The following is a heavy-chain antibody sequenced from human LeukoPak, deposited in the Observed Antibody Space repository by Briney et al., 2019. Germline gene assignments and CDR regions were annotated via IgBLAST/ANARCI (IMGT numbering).Heavy chain of an antibody. J-gene: IGHJ4*02. V-gene: IGHV4-59*02. CDR2: IYYSGST. CDR3: AREGSGWAYYYDSSGYYGSTGFDY. CDR1: DGSVSSYY. D-gene: IGHD3-22*01. Sequence: SETLSLTCTVSDGSVSSYYWSWIRQPPGKGLEWIGYIYYSGSTNYNPSPKSRVTISVDTSKNQFSLKLSSVTAADTAVYYCAREGSGWAYYYDSSGYYGSTGFDYWGQGTLVTVSS.